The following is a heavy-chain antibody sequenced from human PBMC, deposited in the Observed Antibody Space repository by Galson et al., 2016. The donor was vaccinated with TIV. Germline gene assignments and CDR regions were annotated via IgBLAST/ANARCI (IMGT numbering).Heavy chain of an antibody. D-gene: IGHD1-1*01. CDR1: SFTLSSYS. CDR2: ISRTSGTI. V-gene: IGHV3-48*04. Sequence: SLRLSCAASSFTLSSYSMNWARQAPGKGLEWLAYISRTSGTIYYADSVKGRFTISRDNAENSLFLQMNSLRVEDTAIYYCARDLLEIPGEGYLDSWGQGTLVTVSS. J-gene: IGHJ4*02. CDR3: ARDLLEIPGEGYLDS.